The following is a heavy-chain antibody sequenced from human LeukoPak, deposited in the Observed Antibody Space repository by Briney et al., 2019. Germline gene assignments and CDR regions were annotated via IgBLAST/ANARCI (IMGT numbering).Heavy chain of an antibody. J-gene: IGHJ5*02. CDR3: ARVIAAAGSFDP. CDR1: GYSISSGYY. D-gene: IGHD6-13*01. CDR2: IYHSGST. V-gene: IGHV4-38-2*02. Sequence: SETLSLTCTVSGYSISSGYYWGWIRQPPGKGLEWIGSIYHSGSTYYNPSLKSRVTISVDTSKNQFSLKLSSVTAADTAVYYCARVIAAAGSFDPWGQGTLVTVSS.